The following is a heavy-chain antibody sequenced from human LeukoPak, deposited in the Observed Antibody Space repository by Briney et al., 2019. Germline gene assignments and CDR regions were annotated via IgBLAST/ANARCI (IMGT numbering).Heavy chain of an antibody. CDR3: ARDGPNYDSSAIPPT. Sequence: SETLSLTCTVSGGSISSSSYYWGWIRQPPGKGLEWIGGIYYSGSTYYNPSLKSRVTISVDTSKNQFSLKLSSVTAADTAVYYCARDGPNYDSSAIPPTWGQGTLVTVSS. CDR1: GGSISSSSYY. V-gene: IGHV4-39*07. CDR2: IYYSGST. J-gene: IGHJ4*02. D-gene: IGHD3-22*01.